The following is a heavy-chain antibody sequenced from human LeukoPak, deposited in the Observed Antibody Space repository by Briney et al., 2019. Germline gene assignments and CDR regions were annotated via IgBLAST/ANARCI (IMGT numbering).Heavy chain of an antibody. D-gene: IGHD3-16*01. CDR1: GYTFTGYY. Sequence: GASVKVSCKASGYTFTGYYMHWVRQAPGQGLESMGWINPNSGGTNYAQKFQGRVTMTRDTSISTAYMERSRLRSDDTAVYYCARENAAWGVFYWGEGTLVTVSS. V-gene: IGHV1-2*02. CDR3: ARENAAWGVFY. J-gene: IGHJ4*02. CDR2: INPNSGGT.